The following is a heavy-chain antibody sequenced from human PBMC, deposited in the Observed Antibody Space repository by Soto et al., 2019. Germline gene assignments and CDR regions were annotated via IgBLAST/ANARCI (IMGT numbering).Heavy chain of an antibody. Sequence: QVQLVQSGAEVKKPGSSVKVSCKASGGTFSSYAISWVRQAPGLGLEWMGGIIPIFGTANYAQKFQGRVTITADESTSTAYMELSSLRSEDTAVYYCARATRTITMILLGAFDIWGQGTMVTVSS. J-gene: IGHJ3*02. D-gene: IGHD3-22*01. CDR3: ARATRTITMILLGAFDI. CDR2: IIPIFGTA. V-gene: IGHV1-69*01. CDR1: GGTFSSYA.